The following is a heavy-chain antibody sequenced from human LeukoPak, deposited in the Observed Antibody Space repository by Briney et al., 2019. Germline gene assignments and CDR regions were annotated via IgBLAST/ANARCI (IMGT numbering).Heavy chain of an antibody. CDR3: ASAYFMDV. V-gene: IGHV3-74*01. D-gene: IGHD2-21*01. Sequence: GGSLRLSCGASGFTFSTYWMHWVRQAPGKGMVWVSSINGDGSRTVYADSVKDRFTISRDNGENTLFLQMNSLRAEDTAVYYCASAYFMDVWGKGTTVTVSS. CDR2: INGDGSRT. J-gene: IGHJ6*03. CDR1: GFTFSTYW.